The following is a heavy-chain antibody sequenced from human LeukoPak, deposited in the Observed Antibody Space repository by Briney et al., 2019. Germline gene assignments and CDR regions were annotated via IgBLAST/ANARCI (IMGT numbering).Heavy chain of an antibody. CDR1: GFTFSSYS. J-gene: IGHJ1*01. Sequence: GGSLRLSCAASGFTFSSYSMNWVRQAPGKGLEWVSSISRSSSYIYYADSVKGRFTISRDNAKNSLYLQMNSLRAEDTAVYYCARDWPTIAAAGTIPEYFQHWGQGTLVTVSS. CDR2: ISRSSSYI. V-gene: IGHV3-21*01. CDR3: ARDWPTIAAAGTIPEYFQH. D-gene: IGHD6-13*01.